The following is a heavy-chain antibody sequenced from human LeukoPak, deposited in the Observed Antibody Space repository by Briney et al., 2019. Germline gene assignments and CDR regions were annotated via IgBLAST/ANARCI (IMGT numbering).Heavy chain of an antibody. CDR2: MNPNNGDS. CDR1: GYTFTNYH. Sequence: VASVTVSCEASGYTFTNYHIIWVRQATGQGLEWMGWMNPNNGDSGYAQKFQGRVTITRDTSISTSYMELRSLRSDDTAVYFCARTTSFTASGYDYWGQGTLVTVSS. J-gene: IGHJ4*02. CDR3: ARTTSFTASGYDY. D-gene: IGHD6-25*01. V-gene: IGHV1-8*03.